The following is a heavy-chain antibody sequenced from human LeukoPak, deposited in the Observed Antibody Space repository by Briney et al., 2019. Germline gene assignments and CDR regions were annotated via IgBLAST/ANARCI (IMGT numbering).Heavy chain of an antibody. Sequence: GSPKVSCKASGYTSSGYSMHSGSATPGQRLEWMGKINARDGSTRTLPRFKGRLTMARDTSTSTPYMGLSSLRAEDTANYFWARGADQDFCGWGQGVLVT. CDR2: INARDGST. V-gene: IGHV1-46*01. J-gene: IGHJ1*01. CDR1: GYTSSGYS. CDR3: ARGADQDFCG.